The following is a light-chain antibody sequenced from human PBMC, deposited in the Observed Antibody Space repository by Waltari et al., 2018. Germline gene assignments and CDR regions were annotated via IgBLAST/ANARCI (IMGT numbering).Light chain of an antibody. CDR2: NSF. Sequence: QSVLTQPPSASGSPGQRLPVSCSGNLANIAYQPVNCYQQLPGAAPKLLINNSFQRPSGVPDRFSGSKSGTSASLAISGLLSEDEATYYCATWDDSLNGFVFGTGTNVSVL. CDR1: LANIAYQP. V-gene: IGLV1-44*01. CDR3: ATWDDSLNGFV. J-gene: IGLJ1*01.